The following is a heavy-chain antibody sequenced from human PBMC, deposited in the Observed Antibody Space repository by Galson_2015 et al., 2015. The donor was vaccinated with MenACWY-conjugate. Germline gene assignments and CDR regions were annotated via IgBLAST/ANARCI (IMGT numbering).Heavy chain of an antibody. CDR3: VKEERPPSLFDY. D-gene: IGHD6-25*01. V-gene: IGHV3-64D*09. J-gene: IGHJ4*02. CDR1: RFIFSGHW. Sequence: SLRLSCAASRFIFSGHWLGWVRQAPGKGLEHVATISRDGGNRYYVDSVKDRFSISRDNSKNTLYLQMSSLRAEDTAVYFCVKEERPPSLFDYWGQGTLVTVSS. CDR2: ISRDGGNR.